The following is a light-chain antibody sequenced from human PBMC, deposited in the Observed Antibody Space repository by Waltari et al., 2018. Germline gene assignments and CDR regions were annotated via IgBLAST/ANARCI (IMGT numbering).Light chain of an antibody. CDR2: DTN. V-gene: IGLV8-61*01. Sequence: QTVVTQEPSLSVSPGGTVTLTCGLSSGSVSTTYYPSWYQQAPGQAPPTLIFDTNTRPSGVPDRFSGSILDNKAALTITGAQADDESDYYCVLSMGSGIWVFGGGTKLTVL. CDR1: SGSVSTTYY. CDR3: VLSMGSGIWV. J-gene: IGLJ3*02.